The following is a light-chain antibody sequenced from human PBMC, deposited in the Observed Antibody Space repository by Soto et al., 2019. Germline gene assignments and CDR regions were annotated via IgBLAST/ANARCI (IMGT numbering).Light chain of an antibody. CDR2: EVN. J-gene: IGLJ1*01. CDR3: CSFAGSGTGV. CDR1: SSDIGTYNL. V-gene: IGLV2-23*02. Sequence: QSALTQPASVSGSPGQSIAISCTGTSSDIGTYNLVSWYQQHPGKVPKLMISEVNKRPSGVSNRFPGSKSGNTASLTISGLQTEDEADYYCCSFAGSGTGVFGTGTKV.